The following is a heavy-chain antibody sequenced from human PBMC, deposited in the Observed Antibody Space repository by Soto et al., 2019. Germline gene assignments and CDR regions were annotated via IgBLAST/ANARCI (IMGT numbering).Heavy chain of an antibody. D-gene: IGHD3-22*01. CDR1: GGSISSYY. V-gene: IGHV4-59*01. CDR2: TYYSGST. Sequence: PSETLSLTCTVSGGSISSYYWSWIRQPPGKGLEWIGYTYYSGSTNYNPSLKGRFTISRDNSKNTLYLQMNSLRREDTSVYYCAREYSLAVVAPGYWGQGILVTVSS. J-gene: IGHJ4*02. CDR3: AREYSLAVVAPGY.